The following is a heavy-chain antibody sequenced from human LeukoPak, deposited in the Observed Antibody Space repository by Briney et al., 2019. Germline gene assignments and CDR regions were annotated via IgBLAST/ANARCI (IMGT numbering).Heavy chain of an antibody. CDR2: IIPIFGTA. V-gene: IGHV1-69*05. CDR3: ARGGRDGYKRSKYYFDY. Sequence: SVKVSCKASGGTFSSYAISWVRQAPGQGLEWMGGIIPIFGTANYAQKFQGRVTITTDESASTAYMELSSLRSEDTAVYYCARGGRDGYKRSKYYFDYWGQGTLVTVSS. CDR1: GGTFSSYA. J-gene: IGHJ4*02. D-gene: IGHD5-24*01.